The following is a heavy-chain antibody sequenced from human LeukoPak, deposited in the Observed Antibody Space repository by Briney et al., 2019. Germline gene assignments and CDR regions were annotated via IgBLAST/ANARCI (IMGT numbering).Heavy chain of an antibody. Sequence: SVKVSCRASGGTFSSYAISWVRQAPGQGLEWMGGIIPIFGTANYAQKFQGRVTITADKSTSTAYMELSSLRSEDTAVYDCARAFDSTGPTLYYYYYMDVWGKGTTVTVSS. CDR2: IIPIFGTA. J-gene: IGHJ6*03. D-gene: IGHD3-22*01. CDR1: GGTFSSYA. CDR3: ARAFDSTGPTLYYYYYMDV. V-gene: IGHV1-69*06.